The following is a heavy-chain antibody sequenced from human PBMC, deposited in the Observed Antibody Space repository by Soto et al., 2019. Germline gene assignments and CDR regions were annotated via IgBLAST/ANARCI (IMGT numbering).Heavy chain of an antibody. J-gene: IGHJ4*02. V-gene: IGHV3-15*01. Sequence: GGSLRLSCAASGFTFNNAWMTWVRQAPGKGLEWVGRIKSKSAGGTTDYAAPVKGRFTISRDDSKNTLYLQMNSLKTEGTAVYYCTTDWSTTMNTFDYWGQGTLVTVSS. CDR1: GFTFNNAW. D-gene: IGHD4-17*01. CDR2: IKSKSAGGTT. CDR3: TTDWSTTMNTFDY.